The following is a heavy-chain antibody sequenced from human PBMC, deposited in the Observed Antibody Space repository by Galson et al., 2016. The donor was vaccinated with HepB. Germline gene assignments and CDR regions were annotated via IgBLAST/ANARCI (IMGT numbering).Heavy chain of an antibody. D-gene: IGHD3-9*01. V-gene: IGHV1-69*13. Sequence: SVKVSCKGYGNSFTIYGISWVRQAPGQGLEWMGGIVPIFGAAEQAPKFQDRVTITADESTSTVYMDLSSLRSEDTAVYYCARDLTQGRIPVWGQGTLVTVSS. J-gene: IGHJ4*02. CDR3: ARDLTQGRIPV. CDR2: IVPIFGAA. CDR1: GNSFTIYG.